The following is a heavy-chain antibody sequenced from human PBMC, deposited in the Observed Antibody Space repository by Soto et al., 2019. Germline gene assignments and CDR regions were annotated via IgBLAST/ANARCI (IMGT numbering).Heavy chain of an antibody. J-gene: IGHJ6*03. CDR2: IDWGDDK. CDR1: GFSLSTSGMC. CDR3: ARSGAGATDYYYYYYMDV. Sequence: SGPTLVNPTQTLTLTCTFSGFSLSTSGMCVSWIRQPPGKALEWLARIDWGDDKYYSTSLKTRLTISKDTSKNQAVLTMTNMDPVDTATYYCARSGAGATDYYYYYYMDVWGKGTTVTVSS. V-gene: IGHV2-70*11. D-gene: IGHD3-10*01.